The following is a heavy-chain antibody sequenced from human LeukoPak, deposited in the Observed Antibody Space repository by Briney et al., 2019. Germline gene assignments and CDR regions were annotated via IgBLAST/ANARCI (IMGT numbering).Heavy chain of an antibody. CDR3: ARGNYDFWSGMGY. Sequence: GGSLRLSCAASGFTFSSYGMHWVRQAPGKGLEWVAVISYDGSNKYYADSVKGRFTISRDNSKNTLYLQMNSLRAEDTAVYYCARGNYDFWSGMGYWGQGTLVTVSS. J-gene: IGHJ4*02. CDR1: GFTFSSYG. CDR2: ISYDGSNK. V-gene: IGHV3-30*03. D-gene: IGHD3-3*01.